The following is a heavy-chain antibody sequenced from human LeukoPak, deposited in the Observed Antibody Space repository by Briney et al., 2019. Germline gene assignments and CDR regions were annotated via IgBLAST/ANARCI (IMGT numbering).Heavy chain of an antibody. D-gene: IGHD4-17*01. CDR1: GGSISRSGYY. Sequence: PSEILSLTCTVSGGSISRSGYYWAWIRQPPGKGLEWIASSDYTGSKTYNPSLKSRVTVSVDTSKNQFFLKLTSVTAADTAVYYCAKDFGDFRTDYWGQGALVTVSS. CDR3: AKDFGDFRTDY. J-gene: IGHJ4*02. CDR2: SDYTGSK. V-gene: IGHV4-39*01.